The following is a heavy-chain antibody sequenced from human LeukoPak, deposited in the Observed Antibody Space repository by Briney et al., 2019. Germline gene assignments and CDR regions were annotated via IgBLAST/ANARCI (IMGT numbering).Heavy chain of an antibody. CDR1: GFTFSSYG. CDR2: ISYDGSNK. CDR3: ARDLGYVYCSGGSCYYYYYYYMDV. J-gene: IGHJ6*03. Sequence: GGSLRLSCAASGFTFSSYGMHWVRQAPGKGLEWVAVISYDGSNKYYADSVKGRFTISRDNSKNTLYLQMNSLRAKDMAVYYCARDLGYVYCSGGSCYYYYYYYMDVWGKGTTVTVSS. V-gene: IGHV3-30*03. D-gene: IGHD2-15*01.